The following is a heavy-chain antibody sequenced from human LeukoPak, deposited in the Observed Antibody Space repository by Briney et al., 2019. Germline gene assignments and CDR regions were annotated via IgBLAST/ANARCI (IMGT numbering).Heavy chain of an antibody. CDR3: ARGGASAAARRFDP. CDR2: MNPNSGNT. CDR1: GYTFTGYD. D-gene: IGHD2-2*01. V-gene: IGHV1-8*01. J-gene: IGHJ5*02. Sequence: ASVKVSCKASGYTFTGYDINWVRQATGQGLEWMGWMNPNSGNTGYAQKFQGRVSITSSTSTSTAFMELGDLRSEDTAVYYCARGGASAAARRFDPWGQGTLVTVSS.